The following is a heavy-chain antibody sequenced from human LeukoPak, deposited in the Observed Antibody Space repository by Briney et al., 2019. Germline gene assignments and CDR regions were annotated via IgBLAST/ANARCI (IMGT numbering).Heavy chain of an antibody. CDR2: IYTSGST. D-gene: IGHD5-12*01. CDR3: AINLPPNSGFPPRPLNWFPP. V-gene: IGHV4-4*07. J-gene: IGHJ5*02. CDR1: GGSISSYY. Sequence: SETLSLTCTVSGGSISSYYWSWIRQPAGKGLEWIGRIYTSGSTNYNPSLKSRVTMSVDTSKNQFSLKLSSVTAADTAVYYCAINLPPNSGFPPRPLNWFPPWAQGPLVTVSS.